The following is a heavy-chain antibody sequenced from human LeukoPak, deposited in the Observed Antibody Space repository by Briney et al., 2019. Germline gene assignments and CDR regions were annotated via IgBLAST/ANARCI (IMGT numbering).Heavy chain of an antibody. J-gene: IGHJ4*02. CDR2: ILYSGST. Sequence: SETLSLTCIVSGGSMSSYYWSWIRQRPGKGLEGVGYILYSGSTNYHPSHKGRVTISVHTSKNQFSLKLSSVTAADTAVYYCARHGSVSSGASVWGQGSLVTVSS. D-gene: IGHD3-22*01. CDR1: GGSMSSYY. V-gene: IGHV4-59*08. CDR3: ARHGSVSSGASV.